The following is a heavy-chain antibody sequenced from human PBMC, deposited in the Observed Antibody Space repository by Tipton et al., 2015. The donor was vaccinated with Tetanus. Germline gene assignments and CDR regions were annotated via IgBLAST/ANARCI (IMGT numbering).Heavy chain of an antibody. CDR2: IYYNGNT. J-gene: IGHJ4*02. CDR3: ARHLTYTYTSRYFDY. Sequence: LRLSCTVSGGSLFSGSFYWGWIRQPPGKGLEWIGNIYYNGNTFYHSSLKSRVTMSVDTSRNQFSLNLTSVTAADTAVYYCARHLTYTYTSRYFDYWGLGTLVTVSS. D-gene: IGHD5-18*01. CDR1: GGSLFSGSFY. V-gene: IGHV4-39*01.